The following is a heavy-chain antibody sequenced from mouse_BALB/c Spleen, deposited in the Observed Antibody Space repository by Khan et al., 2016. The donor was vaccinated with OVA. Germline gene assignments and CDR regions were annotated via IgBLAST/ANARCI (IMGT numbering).Heavy chain of an antibody. Sequence: LVESGGGLVKSGGSLKLSCAASGFTFSTYAMSWVRQTPEKRLEWVATISTGDTYTYYPDSVKGRFTISRDNAKNTLYLQMSSLRSEDTAMYYCARPPITTVVATSYWFFDCWGAGTTVTVST. D-gene: IGHD1-1*01. V-gene: IGHV5-9-3*01. CDR1: GFTFSTYA. CDR3: ARPPITTVVATSYWFFDC. CDR2: ISTGDTYT. J-gene: IGHJ1*01.